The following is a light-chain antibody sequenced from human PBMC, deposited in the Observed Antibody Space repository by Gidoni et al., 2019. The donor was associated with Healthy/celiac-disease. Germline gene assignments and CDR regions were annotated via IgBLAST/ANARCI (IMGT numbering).Light chain of an antibody. Sequence: EIVLTQSPGTLSLSPGERATLSCRASQSVSSSYLAWYQQKPGQAPRLLIYGASSRATGIPDRFSGSGSGTDFTLTISRLEPEDVAVYYCQQYGSSRFTFGPXTKVDIK. CDR3: QQYGSSRFT. CDR1: QSVSSSY. J-gene: IGKJ3*01. V-gene: IGKV3-20*01. CDR2: GAS.